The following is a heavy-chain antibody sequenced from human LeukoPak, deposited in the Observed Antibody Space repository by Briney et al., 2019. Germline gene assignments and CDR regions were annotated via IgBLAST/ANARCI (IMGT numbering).Heavy chain of an antibody. J-gene: IGHJ4*02. D-gene: IGHD2-15*01. CDR2: ISAYNGNT. Sequence: ASVKVSCKASGYTFTSYGISWVRQAPGQGLEWMGWISAYNGNTNYAQKLQGRVTMTTDTSTSTAYMELRSLRSDDVAVYYCAREAAVPRYCSGGSFYSVDFDYWGRGTRVTVAS. CDR3: AREAAVPRYCSGGSFYSVDFDY. CDR1: GYTFTSYG. V-gene: IGHV1-18*03.